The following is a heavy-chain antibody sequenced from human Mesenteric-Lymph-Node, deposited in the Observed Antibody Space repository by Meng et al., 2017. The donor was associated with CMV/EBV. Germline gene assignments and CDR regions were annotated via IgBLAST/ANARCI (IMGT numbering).Heavy chain of an antibody. CDR2: ISGSGGST. CDR3: AKDLHYYDSSYGS. Sequence: GESLKISCASSGFTFSTYDMSWVRQAPGKGPEWVAAISGSGGSTYYADSVKGRFTISRDNSRNTLYLQMNSLRADDTAVYYCAKDLHYYDSSYGSWGQGTPVTVSS. D-gene: IGHD3-22*01. V-gene: IGHV3-23*01. J-gene: IGHJ4*02. CDR1: GFTFSTYD.